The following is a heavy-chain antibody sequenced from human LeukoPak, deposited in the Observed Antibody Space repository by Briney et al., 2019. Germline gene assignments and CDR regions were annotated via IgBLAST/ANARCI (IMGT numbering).Heavy chain of an antibody. V-gene: IGHV5-51*01. J-gene: IGHJ5*02. CDR3: ARGLTGTTRLGWFDP. D-gene: IGHD1-20*01. Sequence: PGESLKISCQGSGYSFTSYWIGWVRQMPGKGLEWMGIIYPGDSDTRYSPSFQGQVTISADKSISTAYLQWSSLKASDTAMYYCARGLTGTTRLGWFDPWGQGTLVTVSS. CDR1: GYSFTSYW. CDR2: IYPGDSDT.